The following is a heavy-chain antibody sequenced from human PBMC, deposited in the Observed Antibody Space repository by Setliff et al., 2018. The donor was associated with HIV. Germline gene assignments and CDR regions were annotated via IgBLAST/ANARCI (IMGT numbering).Heavy chain of an antibody. J-gene: IGHJ4*02. CDR3: ARGRKKTLAVSGTRYFDF. CDR2: VTHSGST. Sequence: PSETLSLTCAAYGGSLSGFYWTFIRQSPGKGLEWIGEVTHSGSTTYDPSLKSRITISVDTSKNQFSLKLTSVTAADMGVYYCARGRKKTLAVSGTRYFDFWGQGTLVTVSS. CDR1: GGSLSGFY. D-gene: IGHD6-19*01. V-gene: IGHV4-34*01.